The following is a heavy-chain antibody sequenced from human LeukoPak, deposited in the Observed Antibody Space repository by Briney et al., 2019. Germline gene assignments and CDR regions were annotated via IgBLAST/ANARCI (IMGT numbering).Heavy chain of an antibody. CDR2: IYPGDSDT. J-gene: IGHJ4*02. Sequence: GESLKISCKGSGYSFTSYWIGWVRQMPGKGLEWMGIIYPGDSDTRYSPSFQGQVTISADKSISTAYLQWSSLKASDTAMYYCARKLGGYCSSTSCPYYFDYWGQGTLVTVSS. CDR1: GYSFTSYW. CDR3: ARKLGGYCSSTSCPYYFDY. D-gene: IGHD2-2*01. V-gene: IGHV5-51*01.